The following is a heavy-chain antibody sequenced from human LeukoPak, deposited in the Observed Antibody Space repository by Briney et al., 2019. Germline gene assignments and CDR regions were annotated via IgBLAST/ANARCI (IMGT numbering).Heavy chain of an antibody. Sequence: SGGSLRLSCAASGFTFSSYAMHWVRQAPGKGLEWVAVISYDGNNKCYADSVKGRFTISRDNSKNTLYLQMSSLRVEDTAVYYCASSRSGWIYFDYWGQGTLVTVSS. D-gene: IGHD6-19*01. CDR2: ISYDGNNK. CDR3: ASSRSGWIYFDY. CDR1: GFTFSSYA. J-gene: IGHJ4*02. V-gene: IGHV3-30*15.